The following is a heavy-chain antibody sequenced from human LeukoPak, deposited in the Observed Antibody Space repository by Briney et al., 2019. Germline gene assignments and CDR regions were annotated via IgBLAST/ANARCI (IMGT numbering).Heavy chain of an antibody. J-gene: IGHJ4*02. Sequence: ASVKVSCKASGYTFTGYYMHWVRQAPGQGLEWMGRINPNSGGTNYAQKFQGRVTMTRDTSISTAYMELSRLRSDDTAVYYCARNMVRGRAQMDYWGQGTLVTVSS. CDR2: INPNSGGT. D-gene: IGHD3-10*01. CDR1: GYTFTGYY. V-gene: IGHV1-2*06. CDR3: ARNMVRGRAQMDY.